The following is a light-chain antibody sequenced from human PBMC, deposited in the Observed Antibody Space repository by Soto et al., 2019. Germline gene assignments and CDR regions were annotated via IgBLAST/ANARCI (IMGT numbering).Light chain of an antibody. CDR2: EVS. CDR1: SSDVGGYNY. V-gene: IGLV2-8*01. Sequence: QSALTQPPSASGSPGQSVTISCTGTSSDVGGYNYVSWYQQHPGKAPKLMIYEVSKRPSGVPDRFSGSESGNTASLTVSGRQAEDEADYYCSSYAGSNNFVVFGGGTKVPVL. CDR3: SSYAGSNNFVV. J-gene: IGLJ2*01.